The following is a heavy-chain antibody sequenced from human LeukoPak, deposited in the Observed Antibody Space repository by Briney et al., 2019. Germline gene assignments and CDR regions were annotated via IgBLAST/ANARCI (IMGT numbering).Heavy chain of an antibody. CDR3: AKAWAAAGTFAS. J-gene: IGHJ4*02. CDR1: GFTFSSYA. CDR2: IIGSGGDT. D-gene: IGHD6-13*01. V-gene: IGHV3-23*01. Sequence: PGGSLGPSCAASGFTFSSYAMSWVRQAPGKGLEWVSTIIGSGGDTYYADSVKGRFTISRDTSKSTLYLQMKSLRAEDTAVYYCAKAWAAAGTFASWGQGTLVTVSS.